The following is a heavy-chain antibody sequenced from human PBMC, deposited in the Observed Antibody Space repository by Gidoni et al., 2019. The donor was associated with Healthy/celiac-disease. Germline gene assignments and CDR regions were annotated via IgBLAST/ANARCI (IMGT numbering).Heavy chain of an antibody. CDR1: GGSFSGYY. J-gene: IGHJ4*02. CDR2: IKHSGST. CDR3: ARGSGRKTYYYGSGSYYIDY. Sequence: QVQLQQWGAGLLKPSETLSLTCAVYGGSFSGYYWSWIRQPPGKGLEWIGEIKHSGSTNYNPSLKSRVTISVDTSKNQFSLKLSSVTAADTAVYYCARGSGRKTYYYGSGSYYIDYWGQGTLVTVSS. D-gene: IGHD3-10*01. V-gene: IGHV4-34*01.